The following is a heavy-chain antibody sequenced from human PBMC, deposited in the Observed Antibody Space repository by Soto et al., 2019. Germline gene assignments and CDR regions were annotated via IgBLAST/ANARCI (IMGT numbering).Heavy chain of an antibody. V-gene: IGHV4-31*03. J-gene: IGHJ6*02. CDR3: AREVRFYCSGGSCYSNYYYGMDV. Sequence: QVQLQESGPGLVKPSQTLSLTCTVSGGSISSGGYYWSWIRQHPGKGLEWIGYIYYSGSTYYNPSLKSRVTISVDTSKNQFSLKLSSVTAADTAVYYCAREVRFYCSGGSCYSNYYYGMDVWGQGTTVTVSS. D-gene: IGHD2-15*01. CDR1: GGSISSGGYY. CDR2: IYYSGST.